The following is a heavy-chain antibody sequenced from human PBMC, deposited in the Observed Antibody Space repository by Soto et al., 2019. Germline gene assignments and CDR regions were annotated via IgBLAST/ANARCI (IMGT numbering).Heavy chain of an antibody. V-gene: IGHV4-30-4*01. CDR1: GGSISSGDYY. Sequence: SETLSLTCTVSGGSISSGDYYWSWIRQPPGKGLEWIGYIYYSGSTYYNPSLKRRVTISVDTSKNQFSLKLSSVTAADTAVYYCSISSGWDMFDYWGQGTLVTVSS. D-gene: IGHD6-19*01. CDR2: IYYSGST. J-gene: IGHJ4*02. CDR3: SISSGWDMFDY.